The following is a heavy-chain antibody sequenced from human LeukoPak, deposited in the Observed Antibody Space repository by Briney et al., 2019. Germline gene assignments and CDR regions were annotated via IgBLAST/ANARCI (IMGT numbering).Heavy chain of an antibody. CDR3: TRVGSSGSVDY. D-gene: IGHD1-1*01. V-gene: IGHV3-48*03. Sequence: GGSLRLSCAASGFTFSSYEMNWVRQAPGKGLEWVSYISSRTSDTNYVDSVKGRFTISRDNAKNSLYLHMNSLRAEDTAVYYCTRVGSSGSVDYWGQGTLVTVSS. CDR1: GFTFSSYE. CDR2: ISSRTSDT. J-gene: IGHJ4*02.